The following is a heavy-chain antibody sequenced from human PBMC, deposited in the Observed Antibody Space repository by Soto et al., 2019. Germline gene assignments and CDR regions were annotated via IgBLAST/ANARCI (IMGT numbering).Heavy chain of an antibody. D-gene: IGHD5-18*01. J-gene: IGHJ4*02. CDR3: ARGRGFGYGIDY. Sequence: QVQLQESGPGLVKPSQTLALTCTVSSGSISGGDHYWSWIRQPPGKGLEWIGHIKSSGRTYYNPSLKSRVTMSVDTSKNQFSVKLNSVTDADTAVYYCARGRGFGYGIDYWGQGNLVSVSS. CDR1: SGSISGGDHY. V-gene: IGHV4-30-4*01. CDR2: IKSSGRT.